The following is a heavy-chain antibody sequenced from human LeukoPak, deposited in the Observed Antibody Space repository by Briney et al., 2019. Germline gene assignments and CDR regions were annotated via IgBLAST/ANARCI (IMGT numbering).Heavy chain of an antibody. Sequence: ASVKVSCKVSGYTFISYGISWARQAPGQGLEWMGWISAYNGNTNYAQKLQGRVTMTTDTSTSTAYMELRSLRSDDTAVYYCARVGDYYDSSGYYFDYWGQGTLVTVSS. CDR3: ARVGDYYDSSGYYFDY. V-gene: IGHV1-18*01. J-gene: IGHJ4*02. CDR1: GYTFISYG. D-gene: IGHD3-22*01. CDR2: ISAYNGNT.